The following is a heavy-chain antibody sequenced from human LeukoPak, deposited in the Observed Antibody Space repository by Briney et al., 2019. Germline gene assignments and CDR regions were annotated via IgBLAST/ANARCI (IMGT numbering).Heavy chain of an antibody. J-gene: IGHJ3*02. Sequence: SETLSLTCTVSGDSIRSSNYYWVWIRQPPGKGLEWIANIYYSGTTYYNPSLKSRVTISVDTSRNQFSLNLSSVTAADTAVYYCASLTTAAGGAFDIWGQGTMVTVSS. CDR2: IYYSGTT. CDR1: GDSIRSSNYY. CDR3: ASLTTAAGGAFDI. V-gene: IGHV4-39*01. D-gene: IGHD6-13*01.